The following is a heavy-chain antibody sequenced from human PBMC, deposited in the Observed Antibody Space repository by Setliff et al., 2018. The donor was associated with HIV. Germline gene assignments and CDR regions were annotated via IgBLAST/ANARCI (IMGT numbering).Heavy chain of an antibody. V-gene: IGHV1-69*13. J-gene: IGHJ4*02. CDR3: ARIPNHSSGFDY. CDR1: GYTFTSYG. D-gene: IGHD3-22*01. Sequence: SVKVSCKSSGYTFTSYGISWVRQAPGQGLEWMGGIVPILNTGNYAPKFQGRVTITADESTTTAYMELSSLRSEDTAVYYCARIPNHSSGFDYWGQGTPVTVSS. CDR2: IVPILNTG.